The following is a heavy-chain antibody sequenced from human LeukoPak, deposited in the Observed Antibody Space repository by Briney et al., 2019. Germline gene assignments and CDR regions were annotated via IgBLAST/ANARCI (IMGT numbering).Heavy chain of an antibody. CDR2: IIPIFGTA. J-gene: IGHJ3*02. D-gene: IGHD3-22*01. V-gene: IGHV1-69*13. Sequence: GASVKVSCKASGGTFSSYAISWVRQAPGQGLEWMGGIIPIFGTANYAQKFQGRVTITADESTSTAYMEQSSLRSEDTAVYYCARAEDYYDSSGLEDAFDIWGQGTMVTVSS. CDR1: GGTFSSYA. CDR3: ARAEDYYDSSGLEDAFDI.